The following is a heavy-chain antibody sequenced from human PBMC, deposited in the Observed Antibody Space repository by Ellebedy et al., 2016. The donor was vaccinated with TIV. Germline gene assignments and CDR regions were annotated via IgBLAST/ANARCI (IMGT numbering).Heavy chain of an antibody. CDR3: ARDTNYYGMDV. CDR1: GFTFSSNY. V-gene: IGHV3-66*01. Sequence: GGSLRLXXAASGFTFSSNYMSWVRQAPGKGLEWVSVISSGGSTYYADSVKGRFTISRDDSKNTLYLQMNSLRAEDTAVYYCARDTNYYGMDVWGQGNTVTVSS. CDR2: ISSGGST. J-gene: IGHJ6*02.